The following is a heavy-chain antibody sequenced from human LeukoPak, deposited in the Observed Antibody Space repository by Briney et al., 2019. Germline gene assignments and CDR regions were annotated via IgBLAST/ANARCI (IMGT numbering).Heavy chain of an antibody. D-gene: IGHD3-10*01. V-gene: IGHV3-23*01. Sequence: GGSLRLSCAASGFTVSSNYMSWVRQAPGKGLEWVSGITGSGGSTHYSDSVDGRFTISRDNSNNMLYLQMSSLRADDTAVYYCAKDKSYGSGSYQLDFWGQGTLVTVSS. J-gene: IGHJ4*02. CDR2: ITGSGGST. CDR1: GFTVSSNY. CDR3: AKDKSYGSGSYQLDF.